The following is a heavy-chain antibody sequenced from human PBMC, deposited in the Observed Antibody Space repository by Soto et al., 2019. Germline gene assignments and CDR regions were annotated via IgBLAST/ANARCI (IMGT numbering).Heavy chain of an antibody. CDR2: IYYSGST. CDR1: GGSISSGGYY. V-gene: IGHV4-31*03. CDR3: ARVLTGYSYCFGTWPPYNLFDP. Sequence: SWETLSLTCTVSGGSISSGGYYWSWIRQHPGKGLEWIGYIYYSGSTYYNPSLKSRVTISVDASKNQFSLKLSSVTAADTAVYYCARVLTGYSYCFGTWPPYNLFDPWGQGTLVTVSS. D-gene: IGHD5-18*01. J-gene: IGHJ5*02.